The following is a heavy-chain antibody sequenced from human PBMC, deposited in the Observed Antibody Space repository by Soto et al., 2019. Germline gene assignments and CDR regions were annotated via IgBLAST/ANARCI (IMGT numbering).Heavy chain of an antibody. Sequence: SQTLSLTCAISGDSVSSNTAAWNWIRSSPSRGLEWLGRTYYRSNWRHDYAVSVKSRITVNPDTSKNHFSLQLNSVTPDDTAVYYCARGVAGSGFDLWGQGTLVTLL. D-gene: IGHD6-19*01. V-gene: IGHV6-1*01. J-gene: IGHJ4*02. CDR3: ARGVAGSGFDL. CDR2: TYYRSNWRH. CDR1: GDSVSSNTAA.